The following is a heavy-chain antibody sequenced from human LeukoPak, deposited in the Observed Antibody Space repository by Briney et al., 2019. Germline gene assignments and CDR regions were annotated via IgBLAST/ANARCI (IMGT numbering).Heavy chain of an antibody. V-gene: IGHV1-2*02. J-gene: IGHJ6*03. CDR3: ARILGGSSWYLFYYYMDV. Sequence: GASVKVSCKASGYTFTGYYMHWVRQAPGQGLEWMGWINPNSGGTNYAQKFQGRVTMTRNTSISTAYMELSSLRSEDTAVYYCARILGGSSWYLFYYYMDVWGKGTTVTVSS. CDR2: INPNSGGT. CDR1: GYTFTGYY. D-gene: IGHD6-13*01.